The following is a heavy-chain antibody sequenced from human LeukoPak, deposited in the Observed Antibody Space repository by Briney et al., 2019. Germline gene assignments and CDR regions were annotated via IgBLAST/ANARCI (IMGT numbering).Heavy chain of an antibody. CDR1: GFTFSTYF. CDR3: ARGDHYGSDY. CDR2: INSDGSTT. V-gene: IGHV3-74*01. D-gene: IGHD4-17*01. J-gene: IGHJ4*02. Sequence: GGSLRLSCAASGFTFSTYFMHWVRQAPGKGLVWVSRINSDGSTTSLADSVKGRFTISRDNAKNTLYLQMDSLRAEDTAVYFCARGDHYGSDYWGQGTLVTVSS.